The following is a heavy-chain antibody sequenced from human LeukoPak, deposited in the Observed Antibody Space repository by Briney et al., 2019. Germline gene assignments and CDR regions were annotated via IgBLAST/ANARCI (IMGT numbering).Heavy chain of an antibody. CDR1: GVTVSSNY. CDR2: IYSGGST. V-gene: IGHV3-53*01. CDR3: TRGDYGISTPFDY. Sequence: GGSLSLSCAASGVTVSSNYMSWVRQAPGKGLEWVSVIYSGGSTYYADSVKGRFTISRDNSKNTLYLQMSSLRAEDTAVYYCTRGDYGISTPFDYWGQGTLVTVSS. J-gene: IGHJ4*02. D-gene: IGHD4-17*01.